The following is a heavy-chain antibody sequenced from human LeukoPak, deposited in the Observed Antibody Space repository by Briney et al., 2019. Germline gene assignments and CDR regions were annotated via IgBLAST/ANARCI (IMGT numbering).Heavy chain of an antibody. CDR2: IWYDGSNK. J-gene: IGHJ4*02. D-gene: IGHD6-13*01. V-gene: IGHV3-33*01. CDR3: ARAGIAAAGPFDY. CDR1: GFTFSSYC. Sequence: GGSLRLSCAASGFTFSSYCMHWVRQAPGKGLEWVAVIWYDGSNKYYADSVKGRFTISRDNSKNTLYLQMNSLRAEDTAVYYCARAGIAAAGPFDYWGQGTLVTVSS.